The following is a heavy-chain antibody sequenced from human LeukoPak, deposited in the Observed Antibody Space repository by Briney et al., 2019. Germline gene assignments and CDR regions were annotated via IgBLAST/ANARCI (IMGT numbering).Heavy chain of an antibody. Sequence: GESLKISCKGSGYSFTSYWIGWVRQVPGKGLEWMGIIYPGDSDTRYSPSVQGQVTISVDKSISTAYLQWSSLKASDTAMYYCARPRDGYNSDAFDIWGQGTMVTVSS. J-gene: IGHJ3*02. D-gene: IGHD5-24*01. CDR3: ARPRDGYNSDAFDI. V-gene: IGHV5-51*01. CDR1: GYSFTSYW. CDR2: IYPGDSDT.